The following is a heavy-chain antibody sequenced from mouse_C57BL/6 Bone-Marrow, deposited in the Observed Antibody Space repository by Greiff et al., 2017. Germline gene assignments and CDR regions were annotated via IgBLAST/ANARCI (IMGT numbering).Heavy chain of an antibody. CDR1: GFTFTDYY. V-gene: IGHV7-3*01. J-gene: IGHJ3*01. CDR3: ARYIEGYYSVAY. Sequence: EVKLVESGGGLVQPGGSLSLSCAASGFTFTDYYMSWVRQPPGKALGWLGFIRNKANGYTTEYSASVKGRFTISRDNSQSILYLQMNALRAEDSATYYCARYIEGYYSVAYWGQGTLVTVSA. CDR2: IRNKANGYTT. D-gene: IGHD2-3*01.